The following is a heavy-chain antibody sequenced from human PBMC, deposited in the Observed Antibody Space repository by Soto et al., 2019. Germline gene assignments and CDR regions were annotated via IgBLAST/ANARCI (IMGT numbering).Heavy chain of an antibody. D-gene: IGHD6-25*01. CDR2: ISYDGSNK. Sequence: PGGSLRLSCAASGFTSRNYGMHWVRQATVQGLEWVVIISYDGSNKYYADSVKGRFTISRDKSKNTLYLQMNSLRAADTAVYYCAKDRLANPPYYYYYYGLDVWGQGTTVTVSS. CDR1: GFTSRNYG. J-gene: IGHJ6*02. CDR3: AKDRLANPPYYYYYYGLDV. V-gene: IGHV3-30*18.